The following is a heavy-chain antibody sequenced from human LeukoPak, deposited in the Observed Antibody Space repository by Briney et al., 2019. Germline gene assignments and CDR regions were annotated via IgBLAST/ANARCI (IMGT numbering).Heavy chain of an antibody. CDR3: ARDLTTIVGAST. V-gene: IGHV4-34*01. CDR2: INHSGST. Sequence: PSETLSLTCAVYGGSFSGYYWSWIRQPPGKGLEWIGEINHSGSTNYNPSLKSRVTISVDTSKNQFSLKLSSVTAADTAVYYCARDLTTIVGASTWGQGTLVTVSS. J-gene: IGHJ5*02. CDR1: GGSFSGYY. D-gene: IGHD1-26*01.